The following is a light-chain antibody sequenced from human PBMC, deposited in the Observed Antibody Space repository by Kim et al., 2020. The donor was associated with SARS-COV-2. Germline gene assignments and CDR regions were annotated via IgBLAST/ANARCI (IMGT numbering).Light chain of an antibody. Sequence: EIVLTQSPATLSLSPGERATLSCRASQSVSKSLGWYQQKTGQAPTLLIYDASNRATGIPARFSGSGSGTDFTLTISSLEPEDFAVYYFQQRVKQQLTFGGGTKVDIK. CDR3: QQRVKQQLT. CDR2: DAS. V-gene: IGKV3-11*01. J-gene: IGKJ4*01. CDR1: QSVSKS.